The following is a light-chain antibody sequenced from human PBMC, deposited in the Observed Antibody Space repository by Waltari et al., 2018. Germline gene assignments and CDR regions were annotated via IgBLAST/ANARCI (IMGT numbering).Light chain of an antibody. CDR3: QQGGILPLT. J-gene: IGKJ4*01. CDR1: ERVYKY. V-gene: IGKV3-11*01. Sequence: EVVLTQSPVTLSFSAGEGASLSCTASERVYKYLAWYQQRPGQPPRLLIYDTSKSADGVTGRFSGSGYGTDFNLNINSLEAEDFAVYFCQQGGILPLTFGGGNRVEIK. CDR2: DTS.